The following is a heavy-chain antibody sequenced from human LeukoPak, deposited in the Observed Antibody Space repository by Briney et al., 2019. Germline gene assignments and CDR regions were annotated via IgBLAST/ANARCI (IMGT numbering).Heavy chain of an antibody. D-gene: IGHD3-10*01. CDR3: AKDAGLVRGIIGYYYHYMDV. J-gene: IGHJ6*03. CDR2: IWYDGSSE. CDR1: GFTFSKYG. V-gene: IGHV3-33*06. Sequence: PGRSLRLSCAASGFTFSKYGMHWVRQAPGKGLEWVALIWYDGSSEYYADSVKGRFTISRDNSKNTLYLQMNSLRAEDTAVYYCAKDAGLVRGIIGYYYHYMDVWGKGTTVTVSS.